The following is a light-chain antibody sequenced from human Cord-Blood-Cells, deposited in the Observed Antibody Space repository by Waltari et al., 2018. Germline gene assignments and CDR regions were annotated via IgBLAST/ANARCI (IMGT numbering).Light chain of an antibody. CDR2: EVS. Sequence: QSALTQPASVSGSPGQSITISCTGTSSDVGSYNLVSWYQQHPGKAPKLMIYEVSKRPSVVSNLFSGSKSGNTASLTISGLQAEDEADYYCCSYAGSSTWVFGGGTKLTVL. CDR3: CSYAGSSTWV. J-gene: IGLJ3*02. V-gene: IGLV2-23*02. CDR1: SSDVGSYNL.